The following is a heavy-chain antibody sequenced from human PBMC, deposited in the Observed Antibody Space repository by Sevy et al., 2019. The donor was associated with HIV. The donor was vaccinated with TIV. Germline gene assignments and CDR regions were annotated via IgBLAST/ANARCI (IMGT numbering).Heavy chain of an antibody. CDR2: IKQDGSGK. D-gene: IGHD3-22*01. CDR3: AREVVVVITTVNWFDP. J-gene: IGHJ5*02. CDR1: GFTFSSYW. V-gene: IGHV3-7*01. Sequence: GSLRLSCAASGFTFSSYWMSWVRQAPGKGLEWVANIKQDGSGKYYVDSVKGRFTISRDNAKNSLYLQMNSLRAEDTAVYYCAREVVVVITTVNWFDPWGQGTLVTVSS.